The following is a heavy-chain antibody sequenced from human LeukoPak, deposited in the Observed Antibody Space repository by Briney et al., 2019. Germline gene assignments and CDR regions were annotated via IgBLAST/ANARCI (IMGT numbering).Heavy chain of an antibody. CDR3: VKDDGWVQYAN. V-gene: IGHV3-48*01. CDR2: ISSSSSTK. Sequence: PGGSLRLSCAASGFTFSSYSMNWVRQAPGRGLEWVAYISSSSSTKYYADSVKGRFIISRDNSKNTVYLQMNSLSAEDAAVYYCVKDDGWVQYANWGQGTLVTVSS. D-gene: IGHD5-24*01. CDR1: GFTFSSYS. J-gene: IGHJ4*02.